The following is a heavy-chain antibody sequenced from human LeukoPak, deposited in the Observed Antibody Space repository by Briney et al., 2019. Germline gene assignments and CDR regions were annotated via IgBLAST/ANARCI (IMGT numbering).Heavy chain of an antibody. CDR1: GFRFIDYY. D-gene: IGHD3-3*01. CDR2: MSNDSVDK. Sequence: GGSLRLSCVGSGFRFIDYYMSWIRQAPGKGVEWVSYMSNDSVDKYYVDSVRGRFTISRDNAKKSMYLQMSGLRVEDTAVYYCARRAWVFGSVRAFDIWGQGTMVTVSS. CDR3: ARRAWVFGSVRAFDI. J-gene: IGHJ3*02. V-gene: IGHV3-11*04.